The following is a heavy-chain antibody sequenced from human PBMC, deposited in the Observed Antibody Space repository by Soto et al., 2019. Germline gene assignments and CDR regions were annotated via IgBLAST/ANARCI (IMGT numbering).Heavy chain of an antibody. CDR3: AESSGAEGGEHAFDI. V-gene: IGHV1-69*01. D-gene: IGHD6-25*01. CDR2: IIPIFGTA. J-gene: IGHJ3*02. CDR1: GGTFSSYA. Sequence: QLQLVQSGAEVKKPGSSLKVSCKASGGTFSSYAISWVRQAPGQGLEWMGGIIPIFGTANYAQKFQGRVTITADESTSTAYMDLSRLRSEDTAVYYCAESSGAEGGEHAFDIWGQGTMVTVSS.